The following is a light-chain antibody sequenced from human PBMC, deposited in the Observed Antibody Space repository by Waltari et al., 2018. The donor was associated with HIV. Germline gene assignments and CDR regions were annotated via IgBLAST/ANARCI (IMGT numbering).Light chain of an antibody. CDR2: DDS. V-gene: IGLV3-21*04. J-gene: IGLJ2*01. CDR1: NIGGKL. CDR3: QVWVDSRDVAVI. Sequence: SYALTQPPSVSVAPGKTARITCGGDNIGGKLVHWYQQKPGQAPVLVICDDSDRPSGIPERVSGSSSGNTATLTISRVEGGDEADYYCQVWVDSRDVAVIFGGGTKLTVL.